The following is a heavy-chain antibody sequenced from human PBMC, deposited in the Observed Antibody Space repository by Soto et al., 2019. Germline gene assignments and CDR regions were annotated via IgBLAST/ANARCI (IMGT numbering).Heavy chain of an antibody. J-gene: IGHJ4*02. CDR2: IKEDGGVK. V-gene: IGHV3-7*03. Sequence: EVHLVESGGGLVQPGGSLRLSCTASVSGFSISYYWMSWVRQAPGKGLEWVAHIKEDGGVKLYADSVEGRFTISIDNAKNTLYLEMDSLRVEDTAVYFCSSSEHRAGQHWGPGTLVTVSS. CDR3: SSSEHRAGQH. CDR1: GFSISYYW. D-gene: IGHD6-13*01.